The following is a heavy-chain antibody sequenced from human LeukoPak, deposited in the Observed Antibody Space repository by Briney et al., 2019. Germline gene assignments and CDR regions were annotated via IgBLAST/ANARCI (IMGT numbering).Heavy chain of an antibody. Sequence: GRSLRLSCAASGFTFSSYTMNWVRQAPGKGLEWVSSISSSSSYIYYADSVKGRFTISRDNAKNSLYLQMNSLRAEDTAVYYCARDRPTTVTTTVFDYWGQGTLVTVSS. D-gene: IGHD4-17*01. V-gene: IGHV3-21*01. CDR3: ARDRPTTVTTTVFDY. J-gene: IGHJ4*02. CDR1: GFTFSSYT. CDR2: ISSSSSYI.